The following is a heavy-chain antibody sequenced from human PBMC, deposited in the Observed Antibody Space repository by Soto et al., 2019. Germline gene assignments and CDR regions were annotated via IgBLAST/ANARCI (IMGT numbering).Heavy chain of an antibody. CDR1: GGSISSSSYY. V-gene: IGHV4-39*01. J-gene: IGHJ6*03. D-gene: IGHD6-6*01. CDR2: IYYSGST. CDR3: ARCSSSRPRYYYYYYMDV. Sequence: PSETLSLTCTVSGGSISSSSYYWGWICQPPGKGLEWIGSIYYSGSTYYNPSLKSRVTISVDTSKNQFSLKLSSVTAADTAVYYCARCSSSRPRYYYYYYMDVWGKGTTVTVSS.